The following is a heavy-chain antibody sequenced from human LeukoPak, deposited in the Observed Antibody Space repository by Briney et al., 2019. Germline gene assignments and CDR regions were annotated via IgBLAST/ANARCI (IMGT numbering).Heavy chain of an antibody. CDR3: ARSARHPASHDAFDI. V-gene: IGHV3-74*01. J-gene: IGHJ3*02. D-gene: IGHD5-18*01. Sequence: GGSLRLSCAASGFTFSSYWMHWVRQAPGKGLVWVSRINSDGSSTSYADSVKGRFTISRDNAKNTLYLQMNSLRAEDTAVYYCARSARHPASHDAFDIWGQGTMVTVSS. CDR2: INSDGSST. CDR1: GFTFSSYW.